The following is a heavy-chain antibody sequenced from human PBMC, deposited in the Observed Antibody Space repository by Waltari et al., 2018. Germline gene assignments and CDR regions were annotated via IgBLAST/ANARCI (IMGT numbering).Heavy chain of an antibody. D-gene: IGHD3-10*01. CDR2: IYYSGST. V-gene: IGHV4-59*11. Sequence: QVQLPESGPGLVKPSETLSLTCTVSGGSISSHYWSWIRQPPGKGLEWIGYIYYSGSTNDNPSLKSRVTIAVDTSKNQFSLKLSSVTAADTAVYYCARDRSPYWGQGTLVTVSS. J-gene: IGHJ4*02. CDR3: ARDRSPY. CDR1: GGSISSHY.